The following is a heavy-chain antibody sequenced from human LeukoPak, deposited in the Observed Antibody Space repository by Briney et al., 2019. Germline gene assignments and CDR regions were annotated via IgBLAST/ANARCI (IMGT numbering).Heavy chain of an antibody. J-gene: IGHJ4*02. CDR2: RNPNSGNT. Sequence: ASVKVSCKASGYTFTTYDINWVRQATGQGLEWMAWRNPNSGNTGYAQKVQGRVTMTRNTSISTAYMELSSLRSEDTAVYYCARVAGNCGGDCYRLVYWGQGTLVTVAS. CDR3: ARVAGNCGGDCYRLVY. CDR1: GYTFTTYD. V-gene: IGHV1-8*01. D-gene: IGHD2-21*01.